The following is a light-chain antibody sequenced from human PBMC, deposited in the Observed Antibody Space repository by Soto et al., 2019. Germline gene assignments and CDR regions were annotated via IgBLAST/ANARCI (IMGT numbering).Light chain of an antibody. V-gene: IGKV4-1*01. J-gene: IGKJ4*01. CDR1: QSVLSNSNNQNY. Sequence: DIVMTQSPDSLAVSLGERATINCKSSQSVLSNSNNQNYLAWYQQKPGQPPKLLIYWASTRESGVPDRFSGSGSGTDFTLTVSSLQAEDVAVYYCQQYFSTLTFGGGTKVEI. CDR3: QQYFSTLT. CDR2: WAS.